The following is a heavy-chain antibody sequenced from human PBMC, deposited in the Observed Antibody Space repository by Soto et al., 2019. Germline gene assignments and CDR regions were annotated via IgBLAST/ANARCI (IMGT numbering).Heavy chain of an antibody. CDR2: INFDGSST. D-gene: IGHD6-19*01. CDR1: GFALSSSW. J-gene: IGHJ4*02. Sequence: EVQLVESGGGLVQPGGSLRLSCAGSGFALSSSWMHWVRQDPGKGLVWVSRINFDGSSTDYADSVRGRVTISRDNAKKTLYLEMISLRDEDTAVYHCARGPRGWYGFDYWGQGTLVTVSS. V-gene: IGHV3-74*01. CDR3: ARGPRGWYGFDY.